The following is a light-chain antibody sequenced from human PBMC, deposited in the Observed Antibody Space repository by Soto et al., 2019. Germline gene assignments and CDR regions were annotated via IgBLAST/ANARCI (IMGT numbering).Light chain of an antibody. Sequence: EIVLTQSPGTLSLSPGERATLSCRASQSVSSSYLAWYQQKPGQAPRLLIYGASSRATGIPDRFSGSGSGTEFTLTISSLQSEDFAVYYCQQRSNWLTFGGATK. CDR1: QSVSSSY. V-gene: IGKV3D-20*02. J-gene: IGKJ4*01. CDR2: GAS. CDR3: QQRSNWLT.